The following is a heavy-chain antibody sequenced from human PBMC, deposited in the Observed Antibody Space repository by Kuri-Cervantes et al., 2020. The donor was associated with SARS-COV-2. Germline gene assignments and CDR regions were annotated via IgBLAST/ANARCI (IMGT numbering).Heavy chain of an antibody. D-gene: IGHD6-13*01. CDR2: ISNSGSYT. J-gene: IGHJ4*02. V-gene: IGHV3-11*06. Sequence: GESLKISCAASGFTFSDYYMTWIRQAPGKGLEWVSYISNSGSYTNYADSVKGRFTISRDNAKNSLYLQMSSLRGDATAVYYCARGRQQLPWNFDYWGQGILVTVSS. CDR3: ARGRQQLPWNFDY. CDR1: GFTFSDYY.